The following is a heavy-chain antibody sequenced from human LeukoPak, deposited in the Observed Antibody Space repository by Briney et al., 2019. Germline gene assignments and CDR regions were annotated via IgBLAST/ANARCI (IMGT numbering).Heavy chain of an antibody. CDR3: AKIWSYDSSGPDAFDI. J-gene: IGHJ3*02. CDR1: GFTFSSYG. Sequence: PGGSLRLSCGASGFTFSSYGMHWVRQAPGKGLEWVAFIRYDGSNKYYADSVKGRFTISRDNSKNTLYLQMNSLRAEDTAVYYCAKIWSYDSSGPDAFDIWGQGTMVTVSS. CDR2: IRYDGSNK. V-gene: IGHV3-30*02. D-gene: IGHD3-22*01.